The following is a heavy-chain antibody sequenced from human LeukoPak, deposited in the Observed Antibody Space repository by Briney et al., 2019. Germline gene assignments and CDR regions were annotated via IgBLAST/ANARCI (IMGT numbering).Heavy chain of an antibody. V-gene: IGHV1-69*06. CDR1: GGTFSSYA. J-gene: IGHJ5*02. CDR2: IIPIFGTA. CDR3: ARVMTTVTNDWFDP. Sequence: ASVKVSCKASGGTFSSYAISWVRQAPGQGLEWMGGIIPIFGTANYAQKFQGRVTITADKSTSTAYMELSSLRSEDTAVYYCARVMTTVTNDWFDPWGQGTLVTVSS. D-gene: IGHD4-17*01.